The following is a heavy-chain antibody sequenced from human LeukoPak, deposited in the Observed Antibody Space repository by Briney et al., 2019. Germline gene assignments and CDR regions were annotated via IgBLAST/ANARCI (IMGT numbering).Heavy chain of an antibody. V-gene: IGHV3-33*01. J-gene: IGHJ4*02. D-gene: IGHD7-27*01. Sequence: GGSLRLSCAASGFTFSAFGMHWVRQAPGRGLEWVTVIWHDGNNKYCADSVKGRFTISRDNSKNTLYLQMSYLRAEDTAVYYCARGVLYSLSDPGLAILGDWGQGTPVTVSS. CDR2: IWHDGNNK. CDR1: GFTFSAFG. CDR3: ARGVLYSLSDPGLAILGD.